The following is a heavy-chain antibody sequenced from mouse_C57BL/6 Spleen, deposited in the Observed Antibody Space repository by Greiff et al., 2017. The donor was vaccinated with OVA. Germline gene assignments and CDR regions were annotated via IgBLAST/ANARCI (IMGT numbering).Heavy chain of an antibody. V-gene: IGHV1-74*01. CDR1: GYTFTSYW. J-gene: IGHJ2*01. CDR3: ATAQATYGTFDY. D-gene: IGHD3-2*02. CDR2: IHPSDSDT. Sequence: QVQLQQPGAELVKPGASVKVSCKASGYTFTSYWMHWVKQRPGQGLEWIGRIHPSDSDTNDNQKFKGKATLTVDKSSSTAYMQLSSLTSEDSAVYYCATAQATYGTFDYWGQGTTLTVSS.